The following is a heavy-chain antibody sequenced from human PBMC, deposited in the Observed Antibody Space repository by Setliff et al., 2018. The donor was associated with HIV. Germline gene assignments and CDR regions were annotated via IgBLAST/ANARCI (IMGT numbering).Heavy chain of an antibody. J-gene: IGHJ6*02. CDR1: GFTFSSYG. Sequence: GESLKISCAASGFTFSSYGMHWVRQAPGKGLEWVAVIWYDGSNKYYADSVKGRFTIPRDNSKDTLHLQMNSLRAEDTAVYYCAKDRSYLGGGMDVWGQGTTVTVSS. CDR2: IWYDGSNK. V-gene: IGHV3-33*03. CDR3: AKDRSYLGGGMDV. D-gene: IGHD3-16*01.